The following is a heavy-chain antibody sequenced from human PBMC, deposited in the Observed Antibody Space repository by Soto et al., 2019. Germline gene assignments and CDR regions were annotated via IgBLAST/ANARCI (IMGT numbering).Heavy chain of an antibody. V-gene: IGHV3-23*01. Sequence: EVQLLESGGDLVQPGGSLRLSCAASGFTFSSYAMSWVRQAPGKGLEWVSGISASGGSTYYVDSVKGRFTISRDNSKNTLYLQMNSLRAEVPAVYYCALIGQQLIGTKLRDCWGQGTLVAVSS. CDR2: ISASGGST. J-gene: IGHJ4*02. CDR1: GFTFSSYA. CDR3: ALIGQQLIGTKLRDC. D-gene: IGHD6-13*01.